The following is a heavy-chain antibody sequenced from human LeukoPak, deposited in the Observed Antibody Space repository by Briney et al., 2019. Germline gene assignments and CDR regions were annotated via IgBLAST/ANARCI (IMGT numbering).Heavy chain of an antibody. CDR1: GFTFSSYA. CDR3: ARDRSGEAVAGIGDAFDI. J-gene: IGHJ3*02. CDR2: ISGSGGST. V-gene: IGHV3-23*01. D-gene: IGHD6-19*01. Sequence: GGSLRLSCAASGFTFSSYAMSWVRQAPGKGLEWVSAISGSGGSTYYADSVKGRFTISRDNAKNSLYLQMNSLRAEDTAVYYCARDRSGEAVAGIGDAFDIWGQGTMVTVSS.